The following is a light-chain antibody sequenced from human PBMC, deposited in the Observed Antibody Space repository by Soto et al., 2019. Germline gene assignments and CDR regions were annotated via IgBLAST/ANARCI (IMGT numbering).Light chain of an antibody. Sequence: IQMTQSPSSLSASVGDRVTITCRASQSISSYLNWYQQKPGKAPKLLIYDASSLESGVPSRFSGSGSGTDFTLTISSLQPEDFGTYYCQQVNTYPLTFGGGTKV. CDR2: DAS. J-gene: IGKJ4*01. V-gene: IGKV1-13*02. CDR3: QQVNTYPLT. CDR1: QSISSY.